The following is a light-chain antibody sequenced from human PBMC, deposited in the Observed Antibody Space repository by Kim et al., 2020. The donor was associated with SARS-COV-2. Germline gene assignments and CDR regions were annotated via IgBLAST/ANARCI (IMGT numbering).Light chain of an antibody. CDR2: GAS. J-gene: IGKJ1*01. V-gene: IGKV3-15*01. Sequence: EIVMTQSPATLSVSPGERATLSCRASQSVSSNLAWYQQKPDEAPRLLIYGASTRATGIPARFSGSGSGTEFTLTISRLQSEDFAVYYCQEYNNWPRTFGQGTEVDIK. CDR1: QSVSSN. CDR3: QEYNNWPRT.